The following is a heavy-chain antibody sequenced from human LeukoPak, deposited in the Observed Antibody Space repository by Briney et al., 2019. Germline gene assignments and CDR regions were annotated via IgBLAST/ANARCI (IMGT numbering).Heavy chain of an antibody. D-gene: IGHD5-18*01. V-gene: IGHV4-59*11. CDR3: ARGIGYRYGSYFDY. CDR1: GGSISSHD. Sequence: SKTLSLTCTVSGGSISSHDWTWLRQPPGKGLECMGYISYSGIISYNPSLKSRVTISLDTSKNQFSLNLSSVTAADTAVYYCARGIGYRYGSYFDYWGQGTLVTVSS. J-gene: IGHJ4*02. CDR2: ISYSGII.